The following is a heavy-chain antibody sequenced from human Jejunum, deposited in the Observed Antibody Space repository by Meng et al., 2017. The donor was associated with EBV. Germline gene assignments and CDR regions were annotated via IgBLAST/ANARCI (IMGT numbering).Heavy chain of an antibody. CDR1: GGSVNSGNVY. CDR2: IYYSGST. J-gene: IGHJ4*02. CDR3: AGLRYSGYDRAFDY. V-gene: IGHV4-61*01. D-gene: IGHD5-12*01. Sequence: QLQESGPGLVKPSETLSPTGTVSGGSVNSGNVYWSWIRQPPGKGLEWIGYIYYSGSTNYIPSLKSRVTISLDTSKNQFSLKLSSVTAADTAVYYCAGLRYSGYDRAFDYWGQGALVTVSS.